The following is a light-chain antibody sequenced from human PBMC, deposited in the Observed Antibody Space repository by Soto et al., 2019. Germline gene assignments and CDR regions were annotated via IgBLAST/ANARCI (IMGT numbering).Light chain of an antibody. J-gene: IGKJ4*01. V-gene: IGKV3-20*01. Sequence: EIVLTQSPGTLSLSPGERATLSCRASQSISSNFLAWYQQKPGQAPRLLIYGASSGAAGIPDRFSGSGSGTDFILTISRLEPEDFAVYYCQQYDSSPPLTFGGGTKVEIK. CDR3: QQYDSSPPLT. CDR2: GAS. CDR1: QSISSNF.